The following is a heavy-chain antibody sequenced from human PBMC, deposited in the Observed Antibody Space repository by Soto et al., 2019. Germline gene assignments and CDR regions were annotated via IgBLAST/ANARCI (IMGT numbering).Heavy chain of an antibody. J-gene: IGHJ3*02. CDR2: ISGSGGST. Sequence: GGSLRLSCAASGFTFSSYAMSWVRQAPGKGLEWVSAISGSGGSTYYADSVKGRFTISRDNSKNTLYLQMNSLRAEDTAVYYCAKDRHRLPDIVVVVAATQLDAFDIWGQGTMVTVSS. V-gene: IGHV3-23*01. CDR1: GFTFSSYA. D-gene: IGHD2-15*01. CDR3: AKDRHRLPDIVVVVAATQLDAFDI.